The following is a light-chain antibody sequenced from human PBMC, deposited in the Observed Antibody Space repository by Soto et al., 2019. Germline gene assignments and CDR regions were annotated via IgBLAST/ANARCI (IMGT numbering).Light chain of an antibody. CDR3: QKHGSSPF. CDR2: GAS. V-gene: IGKV3-20*01. Sequence: EIVLTQSPGTLSLSPGVRATLSCRASQSVSSSFLAWYQQKPGQAPRLLIYGASSRATGIPDRFRGSGSGTDFTLTISRLEPEDLAVYYCQKHGSSPFFGPGTKVDIK. J-gene: IGKJ3*01. CDR1: QSVSSSF.